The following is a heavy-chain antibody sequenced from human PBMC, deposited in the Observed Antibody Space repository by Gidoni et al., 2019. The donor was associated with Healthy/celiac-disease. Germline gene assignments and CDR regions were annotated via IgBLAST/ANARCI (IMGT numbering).Heavy chain of an antibody. CDR1: GFTFRSYG. V-gene: IGHV3-33*01. CDR3: ARVGAQSDY. CDR2: IWYDGSNK. J-gene: IGHJ4*02. Sequence: QVQLVESGGGVVQPGWSLRLSCAASGFTFRSYGMHWARQAPGKGLEWVAVIWYDGSNKYYADSVKGRFTISRDNSKNTLYLQMNSLRAEDTAVYYCARVGAQSDYWGQGTLVTVSS.